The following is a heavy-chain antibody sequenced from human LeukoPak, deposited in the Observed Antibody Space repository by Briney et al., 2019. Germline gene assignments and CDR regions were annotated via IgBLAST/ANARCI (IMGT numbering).Heavy chain of an antibody. CDR3: ARCTRAAAGHPYPDY. J-gene: IGHJ4*02. V-gene: IGHV3-23*01. CDR1: GFTFSSYA. D-gene: IGHD6-13*01. Sequence: GGSLRLSCAASGFTFSSYAMSWVRQAPGKGLEWVSAISGSGGSTYYADSVKGRFTISRDNAKNSLYLQMNSLRAEDTAVYYCARCTRAAAGHPYPDYWGQGTLVTVSS. CDR2: ISGSGGST.